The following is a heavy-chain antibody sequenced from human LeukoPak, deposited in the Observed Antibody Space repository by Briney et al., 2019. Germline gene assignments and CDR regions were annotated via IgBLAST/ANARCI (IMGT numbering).Heavy chain of an antibody. J-gene: IGHJ5*02. V-gene: IGHV4-4*09. Sequence: SETLSLTCPVSGGSISSYYWSWIRQPPAKGLEWIGYIYTSGSNNYNPSLKSRVNISVDTFKNQCSLKLSSVTGGDPAVYYCARGGIAVLGFDTWGQGTLVTVSS. CDR2: IYTSGSN. CDR1: GGSISSYY. D-gene: IGHD6-19*01. CDR3: ARGGIAVLGFDT.